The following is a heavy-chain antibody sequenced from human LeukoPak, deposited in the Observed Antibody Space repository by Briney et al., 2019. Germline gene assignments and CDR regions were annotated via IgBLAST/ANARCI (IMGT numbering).Heavy chain of an antibody. CDR2: ISSNGGST. J-gene: IGHJ4*02. V-gene: IGHV3-64*01. CDR3: ARGGYYDFWSGYYSDY. D-gene: IGHD3-3*01. Sequence: GGSLRLSCAASGFTFSSYAMYWVRQAPGKGLEYVSAISSNGGSTYYANSVKGRFTISRDNSKNTLYLQMGSLRAEDMAVYYCARGGYYDFWSGYYSDYWGQGTLVTVSS. CDR1: GFTFSSYA.